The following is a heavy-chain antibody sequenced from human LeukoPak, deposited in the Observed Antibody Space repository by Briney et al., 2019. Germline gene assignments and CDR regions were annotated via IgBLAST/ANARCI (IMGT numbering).Heavy chain of an antibody. D-gene: IGHD6-13*01. J-gene: IGHJ6*03. V-gene: IGHV4-4*07. Sequence: KPSETLSLTCTVSGGSISSYFWSWIRQPAGKGLEWIWRIYTGGSTNYNPSLKRRVTISVDTSKNQFSLKLSSVTAADTTIYYCTKSVSVAAAGMYYYYMDVWGKGTTVTVFS. CDR2: IYTGGST. CDR3: TKSVSVAAAGMYYYYMDV. CDR1: GGSISSYF.